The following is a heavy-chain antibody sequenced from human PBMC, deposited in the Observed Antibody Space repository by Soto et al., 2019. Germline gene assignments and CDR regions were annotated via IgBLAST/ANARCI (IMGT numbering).Heavy chain of an antibody. J-gene: IGHJ6*02. CDR1: GGSINSGGYS. Sequence: PSGTLSLTCGVSGGSINSGGYSWSWIRQPPGRGLEWIGNIYPSGSANYSPSLKTRVTISVDRSMNQFYLNLGSVTAADTAVYYCAREIFPYGMDVWGPGTTVPVSS. CDR2: IYPSGSA. CDR3: AREIFPYGMDV. V-gene: IGHV4-30-2*01. D-gene: IGHD3-3*01.